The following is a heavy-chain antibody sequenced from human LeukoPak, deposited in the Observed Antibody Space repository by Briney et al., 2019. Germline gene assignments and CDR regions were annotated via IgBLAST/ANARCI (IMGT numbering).Heavy chain of an antibody. CDR2: INHSGST. V-gene: IGHV4-34*01. Sequence: SETLSLTCAVYGGSFSGYYWSWIRQPPGKGLEWIGEINHSGSTNYNPSLKSQVTMSVDTSKNQFSLKLGSVTAADTAVYYCASLAARHTMDVWGQGTTVTVSS. CDR3: ASLAARHTMDV. J-gene: IGHJ6*02. CDR1: GGSFSGYY. D-gene: IGHD6-6*01.